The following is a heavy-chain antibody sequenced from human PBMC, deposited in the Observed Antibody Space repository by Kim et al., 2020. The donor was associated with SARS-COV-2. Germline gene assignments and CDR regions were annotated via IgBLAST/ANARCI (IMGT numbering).Heavy chain of an antibody. J-gene: IGHJ4*02. CDR2: IRSSSSHT. D-gene: IGHD5-18*01. V-gene: IGHV3-11*06. Sequence: GGSLRLSCAASGFIFSDYYMSWIRQAPGKGLEWVSYIRSSSSHTNYAESMKDRFTISRDNAKNSLYLQVHSLRVEDTAVYYCARDSRGYSYGANDYWGQGTLVTVSS. CDR3: ARDSRGYSYGANDY. CDR1: GFIFSDYY.